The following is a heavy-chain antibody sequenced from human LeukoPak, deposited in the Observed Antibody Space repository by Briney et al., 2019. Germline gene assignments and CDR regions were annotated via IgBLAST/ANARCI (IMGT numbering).Heavy chain of an antibody. Sequence: SETTSLTCAVYGGSFSGYYRSWLRQPPGKGLEWIGEINHSGSTNYNPSLKSRVTISVDTSKNQFSLKLSSVTAADSAVYFCARGQVKQQLLPRTGSRDYYFYMDVWGKGTTVTVSS. CDR1: GGSFSGYY. CDR2: INHSGST. J-gene: IGHJ6*03. CDR3: ARGQVKQQLLPRTGSRDYYFYMDV. D-gene: IGHD6-13*01. V-gene: IGHV4-34*01.